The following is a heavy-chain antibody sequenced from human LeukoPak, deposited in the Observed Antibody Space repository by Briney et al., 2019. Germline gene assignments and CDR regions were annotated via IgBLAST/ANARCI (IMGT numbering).Heavy chain of an antibody. Sequence: SETLSLTCSVSGGSISSSSYYWGWIRQPPGKGLEWIGEIYYSGSAYYNSSLKSRLTISVETSWNQFSLTLSSVTAADTGVYYCARRRYYDSTGYLDWGQGTLVSVST. J-gene: IGHJ1*01. CDR1: GGSISSSSYY. D-gene: IGHD3-22*01. CDR3: ARRRYYDSTGYLD. V-gene: IGHV4-39*01. CDR2: IYYSGSA.